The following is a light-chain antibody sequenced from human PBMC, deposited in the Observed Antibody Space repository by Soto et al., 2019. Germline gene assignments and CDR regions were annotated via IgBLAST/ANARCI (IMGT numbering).Light chain of an antibody. CDR2: DAS. J-gene: IGKJ1*01. Sequence: TQSPSSLSVSLGERATLSCRASQSLRSSLAWYQQKPGQAPRLLIYDASTRATGIPARFSGSGSWTDFTLTISGLQSEDFAVYYCQQYNNWPQTFGQGTKVEIK. CDR1: QSLRSS. V-gene: IGKV3-15*01. CDR3: QQYNNWPQT.